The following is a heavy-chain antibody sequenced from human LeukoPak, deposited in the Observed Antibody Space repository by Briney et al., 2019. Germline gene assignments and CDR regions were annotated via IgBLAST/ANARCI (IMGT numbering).Heavy chain of an antibody. CDR3: ARDPLIAVAGYIFDY. Sequence: SETLSLTCTVSGGSISSGNYYWSWIRQPAGKGLEWIGRIYTSGSTNYNPSLKRRVTVSLAPSMNHFSLKLGSVTAADTAVYYCARDPLIAVAGYIFDYWGQGTLVTVSS. CDR2: IYTSGST. D-gene: IGHD6-19*01. V-gene: IGHV4-61*02. CDR1: GGSISSGNYY. J-gene: IGHJ4*02.